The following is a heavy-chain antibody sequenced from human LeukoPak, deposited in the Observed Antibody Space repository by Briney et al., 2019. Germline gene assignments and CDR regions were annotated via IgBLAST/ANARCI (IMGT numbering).Heavy chain of an antibody. Sequence: GGSLRLSCAASGFTFSSYSMNWVRQAPGKGLEWVSYISSSSSTIYYADSVRGRFTISRDNSKNTVYLQMNSLRGEDAAVFYCARDPYSSGWSDAFDIWGQGTMVTVSS. CDR3: ARDPYSSGWSDAFDI. D-gene: IGHD6-19*01. CDR1: GFTFSSYS. CDR2: ISSSSSTI. J-gene: IGHJ3*02. V-gene: IGHV3-48*01.